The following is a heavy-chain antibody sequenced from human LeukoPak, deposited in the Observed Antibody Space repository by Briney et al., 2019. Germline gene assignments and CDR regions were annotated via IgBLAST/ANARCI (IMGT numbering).Heavy chain of an antibody. V-gene: IGHV1-2*02. J-gene: IGHJ4*02. CDR3: ARGGDDYGGNSFPCGY. D-gene: IGHD4-23*01. CDR2: INPNSGGT. CDR1: GYTFTGYY. Sequence: ASVKVSCKASGYTFTGYYKHWVRQAPGQGLEWMGWINPNSGGTNYAQKFQGRVTMTRDTSISTAYMELSRLRSDDTAVYYCARGGDDYGGNSFPCGYWGQGTLVTVSS.